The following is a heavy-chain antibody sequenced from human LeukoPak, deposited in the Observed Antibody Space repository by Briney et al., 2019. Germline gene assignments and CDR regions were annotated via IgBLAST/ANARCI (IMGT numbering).Heavy chain of an antibody. CDR2: IRFDGTNT. CDR3: ARDAYHSGDLDQ. D-gene: IGHD3/OR15-3a*01. CDR1: AFTFSNHN. Sequence: PGGSLTLSCAASAFTFSNHNMHWVSQAPGQGLEWVSFIRFDGTNTHYVDSVKGRFTITRDNPNNMLYLQMNSLKFDDTAVYYCARDAYHSGDLDQWGEGTLVIVSS. V-gene: IGHV3-30*02. J-gene: IGHJ4*02.